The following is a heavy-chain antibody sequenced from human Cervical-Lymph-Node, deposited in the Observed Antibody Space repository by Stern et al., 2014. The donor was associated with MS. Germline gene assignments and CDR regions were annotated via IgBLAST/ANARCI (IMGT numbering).Heavy chain of an antibody. CDR1: GGTFSSYA. Sequence: QLVQSGAEVKKPGSSVKVSCKASGGTFSSYAISWVRQAPGQGLEWMGGIIPIFGTANYAQKFQGRVTITADESTSTAYMELSSLRSEDTAMYYCAIGDAYYYDSSGYYYGYWGQGTLVTVSS. J-gene: IGHJ4*02. CDR3: AIGDAYYYDSSGYYYGY. CDR2: IIPIFGTA. D-gene: IGHD3-22*01. V-gene: IGHV1-69*01.